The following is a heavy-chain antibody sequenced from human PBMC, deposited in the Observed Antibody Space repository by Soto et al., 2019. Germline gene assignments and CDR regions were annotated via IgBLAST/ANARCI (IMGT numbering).Heavy chain of an antibody. CDR1: GYSISSGYY. CDR2: IYHSGST. J-gene: IGHJ4*02. V-gene: IGHV4-38-2*02. Sequence: SETLSLTCTVSGYSISSGYYWGWIRQPPGKGLEWIGSIYHSGSTYYNPSLKSRVTISVDTSKNQFSLKLSSVTAADTAVYYCATSGGSGSYSPDYWGQGTLVTVSS. CDR3: ATSGGSGSYSPDY. D-gene: IGHD1-26*01.